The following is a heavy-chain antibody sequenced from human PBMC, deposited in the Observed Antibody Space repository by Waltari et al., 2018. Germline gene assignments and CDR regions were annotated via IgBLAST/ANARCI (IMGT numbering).Heavy chain of an antibody. Sequence: QVQLVQSGAEVKKPGASVKVSCKVSGYTLTELSMHWVRQAPGKGLEWMGGCDPEDGETIYAQKFQGRVTMTEDTSTATAYMELGSLRSEDTAVYYCATVPYCGGDCYLGYDAFDIWGQGTMVTVSS. CDR3: ATVPYCGGDCYLGYDAFDI. CDR1: GYTLTELS. J-gene: IGHJ3*02. V-gene: IGHV1-24*01. D-gene: IGHD2-21*02. CDR2: CDPEDGET.